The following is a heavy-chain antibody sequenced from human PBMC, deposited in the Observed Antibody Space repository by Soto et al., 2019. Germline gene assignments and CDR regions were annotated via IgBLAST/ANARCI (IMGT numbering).Heavy chain of an antibody. V-gene: IGHV1-46*01. CDR2: INPNGGST. Sequence: ASVKVSCKASGYTFSSYYIHWVRQAPGQGLEWIGIINPNGGSTNYAQNFKGRLTVTRDTSTATVYMDLSALTSDDTAMYYCARVPRYSSDIVEVPAVMFEDWLHPWGQGTLVTVSS. J-gene: IGHJ5*02. D-gene: IGHD2-2*01. CDR3: ARVPRYSSDIVEVPAVMFEDWLHP. CDR1: GYTFSSYY.